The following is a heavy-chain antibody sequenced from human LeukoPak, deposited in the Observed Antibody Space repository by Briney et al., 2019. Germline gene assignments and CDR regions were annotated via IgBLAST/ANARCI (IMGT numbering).Heavy chain of an antibody. CDR2: INPNSGGT. J-gene: IGHJ3*02. V-gene: IGHV1-2*02. CDR3: ARVRLKYCSGGSCPDDAFDI. Sequence: ASVKVSYKASGYTFTGYYMHWVRQAPGQGLEWMGWINPNSGGTNYAQKFQGRVTMTRDTSISTAYMELSRLRSDDTAVYYCARVRLKYCSGGSCPDDAFDIWGQGTMVTVSS. D-gene: IGHD2-15*01. CDR1: GYTFTGYY.